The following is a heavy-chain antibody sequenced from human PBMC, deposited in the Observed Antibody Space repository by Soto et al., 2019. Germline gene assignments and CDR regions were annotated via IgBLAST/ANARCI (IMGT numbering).Heavy chain of an antibody. CDR3: AKDRGYGSASYPDY. V-gene: IGHV3-30*18. CDR2: ISYDGSHK. Sequence: QVQLVESGGGVVQPGRSLRLACAASGFTFRSYGMHWVRQAPGKGLEWVAVISYDGSHKYDADSVKGRFTISRDNSKHTLYLQMNSLRAEDTAVYYCAKDRGYGSASYPDYWGQVTLVTVSS. J-gene: IGHJ4*02. D-gene: IGHD3-10*01. CDR1: GFTFRSYG.